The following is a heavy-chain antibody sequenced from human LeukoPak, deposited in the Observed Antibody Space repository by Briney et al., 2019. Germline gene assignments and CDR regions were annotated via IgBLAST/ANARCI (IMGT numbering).Heavy chain of an antibody. J-gene: IGHJ6*03. Sequence: SQTLSLTCTVSGGSISSGDYYWSWIRQPPGKGLEWIGYIYYSGSTYYNPSLKSRVTISVDTSKNQFSLKLSSVTAADTAVYYYARIAAAGRGGDYYYYMDVWGKGTTVTVSS. CDR1: GGSISSGDYY. CDR2: IYYSGST. D-gene: IGHD6-13*01. V-gene: IGHV4-30-4*01. CDR3: ARIAAAGRGGDYYYYMDV.